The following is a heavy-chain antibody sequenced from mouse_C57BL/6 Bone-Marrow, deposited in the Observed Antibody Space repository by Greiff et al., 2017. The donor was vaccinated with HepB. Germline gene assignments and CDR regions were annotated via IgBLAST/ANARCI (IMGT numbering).Heavy chain of an antibody. V-gene: IGHV5-17*01. CDR2: ISSGSSTI. CDR1: GFTFSDYG. Sequence: EVKLMESGGGLVKPGGSLKLSCAASGFTFSDYGIHWVRQAPEKGLEWVAYISSGSSTIYYEETLKGRFTISRDNAKNTLFLQMTSLRSEDTAMYYCARRGYYINYDFAYWGQGTTLTVSS. CDR3: ARRGYYINYDFAY. J-gene: IGHJ2*01. D-gene: IGHD2-5*01.